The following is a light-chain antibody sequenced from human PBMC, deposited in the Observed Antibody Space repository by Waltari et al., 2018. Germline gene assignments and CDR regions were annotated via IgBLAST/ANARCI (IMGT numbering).Light chain of an antibody. Sequence: IVLTQSPGTLSLSPGARATLPCRASQSVSSSYLAWYQQKPGQAPRLLIYGASSRATGIPDRFSGSGSGTDFTLTISRLEPEDFAVYYCQQYGTRSWTFGQGTKVEIK. CDR3: QQYGTRSWT. CDR1: QSVSSSY. CDR2: GAS. J-gene: IGKJ1*01. V-gene: IGKV3-20*01.